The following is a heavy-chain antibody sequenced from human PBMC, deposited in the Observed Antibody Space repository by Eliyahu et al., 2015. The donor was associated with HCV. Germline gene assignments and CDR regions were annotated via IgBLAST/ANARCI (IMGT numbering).Heavy chain of an antibody. CDR2: INPKSGDT. CDR1: GYTFTDYY. J-gene: IGHJ6*03. Sequence: QVQLVQSGAEVKEPGASVKASCQPSGYTFTDYYIHWVRQAPGQGLEWMGRINPKSGDTSHAQNFQGRVTMTRDTSIRTAYMELSGLTSDDTAIYYCARSGYSDGHLTGYYMDVWGKGTTVTVSS. V-gene: IGHV1-2*02. D-gene: IGHD5-18*01. CDR3: ARSGYSDGHLTGYYMDV.